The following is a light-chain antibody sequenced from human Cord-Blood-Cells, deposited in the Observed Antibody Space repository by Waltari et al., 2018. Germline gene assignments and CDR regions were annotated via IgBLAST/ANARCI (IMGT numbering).Light chain of an antibody. V-gene: IGKV3-20*01. CDR3: QQYGSSPWT. CDR1: QSVSSGY. J-gene: IGKJ1*01. Sequence: EIVLTQSPGTLYLSPGERATLYCRASQSVSSGYLAWDQQKPGQAPRLLIYGASSRATGIPDRFSGSGSGTDFTLTISRLEPEDFAVYYCQQYGSSPWTFGQGTKVEIK. CDR2: GAS.